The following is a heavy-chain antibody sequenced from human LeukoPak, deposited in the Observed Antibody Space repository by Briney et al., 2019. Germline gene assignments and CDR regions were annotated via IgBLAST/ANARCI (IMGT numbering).Heavy chain of an antibody. Sequence: SETLSLTCTVSGGSISSSSYYWGWIRQPPGKGLEWIGSIYYSGSTYYNPSLKSRVTISVDTSKNQFSLKLSSVIAADTAVYYCARQRQVGATSFLYYYYGMDVWGQGTTVTVSS. CDR2: IYYSGST. J-gene: IGHJ6*02. CDR1: GGSISSSSYY. D-gene: IGHD1-26*01. V-gene: IGHV4-39*01. CDR3: ARQRQVGATSFLYYYYGMDV.